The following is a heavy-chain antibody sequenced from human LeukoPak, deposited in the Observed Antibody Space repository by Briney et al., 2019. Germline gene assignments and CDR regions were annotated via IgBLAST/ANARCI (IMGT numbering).Heavy chain of an antibody. D-gene: IGHD5-18*01. CDR3: ARGGYSYGLNFDY. CDR2: IYYSGST. CDR1: GGSVSSGSYY. Sequence: SETLSLTCTVSGGSVSSGSYYWSWIRQPPGKGLEWIGYIYYSGSTNYNPSLKSRVTISVDTSKNQCSLKLSSVTAADTAVYYCARGGYSYGLNFDYWGQGTLVTVSS. J-gene: IGHJ4*02. V-gene: IGHV4-61*01.